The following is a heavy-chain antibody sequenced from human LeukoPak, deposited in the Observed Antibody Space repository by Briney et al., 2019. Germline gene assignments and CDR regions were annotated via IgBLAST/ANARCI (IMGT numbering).Heavy chain of an antibody. CDR3: ARVYGDTAMVFLDY. D-gene: IGHD5-18*01. V-gene: IGHV4-34*01. CDR2: INRSGST. Sequence: SETLSLTCAVYGGSFSGYYWSWIRQPPGKGLEWIGEINRSGSTNYNPSLKSRVTISVDTSKNQFSLKLSSVTAADTAVYYCARVYGDTAMVFLDYWGQGTLVTVSS. J-gene: IGHJ4*02. CDR1: GGSFSGYY.